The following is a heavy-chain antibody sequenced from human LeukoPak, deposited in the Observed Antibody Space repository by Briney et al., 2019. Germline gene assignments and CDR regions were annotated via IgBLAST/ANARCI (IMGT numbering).Heavy chain of an antibody. CDR1: GYTFTDSY. CDR3: VRSPIGASAY. Sequence: GASVKVSCKPSGYTFTDSYIHWVRQAPGVGLQWMGWISPNNGDTKYAEDFQDRVTMTRDTSISTAYMELTGLTPDGTAVYYCVRSPIGASAYWGRGTLVTVSS. D-gene: IGHD3-10*01. J-gene: IGHJ4*02. CDR2: ISPNNGDT. V-gene: IGHV1-2*02.